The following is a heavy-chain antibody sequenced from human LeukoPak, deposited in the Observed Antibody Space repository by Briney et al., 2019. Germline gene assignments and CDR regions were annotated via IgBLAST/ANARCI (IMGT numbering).Heavy chain of an antibody. CDR2: IYHSGST. V-gene: IGHV4-30-2*01. Sequence: PSETLSLTCTVSGGSISSGGYYWSWIRQPPGKGLEWIGYIYHSGSTYYNPSLKSRVTISVDRSKNQFSLKLSSVTAADTAVYYCARDPKYCSGGSCYSAGHYFDYWGQGTLVTVSS. CDR3: ARDPKYCSGGSCYSAGHYFDY. J-gene: IGHJ4*02. D-gene: IGHD2-15*01. CDR1: GGSISSGGYY.